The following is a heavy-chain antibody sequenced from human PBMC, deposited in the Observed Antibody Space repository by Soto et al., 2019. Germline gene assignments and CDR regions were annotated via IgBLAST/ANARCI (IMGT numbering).Heavy chain of an antibody. CDR2: INSDGSST. CDR3: ARESLRSSGYYYFDY. J-gene: IGHJ4*02. Sequence: EVQLVESGGGLVQPGGSLRLSCAASGFTFSSYWMHWVRQAPGKGLVWVSRINSDGSSTTYADSVKGRFTISRDNAKNPLLLQMNSLRAEDTAVYYCARESLRSSGYYYFDYWGQGTLVTVSS. CDR1: GFTFSSYW. V-gene: IGHV3-74*01. D-gene: IGHD6-19*01.